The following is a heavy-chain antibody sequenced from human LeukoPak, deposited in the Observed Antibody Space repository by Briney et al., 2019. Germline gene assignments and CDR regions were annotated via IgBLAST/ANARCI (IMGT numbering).Heavy chain of an antibody. CDR3: ARSNVGTTAQYYFDY. Sequence: KSSETLSLTCVVSGYSITSDYYWGWIRQPPGKGLEWTGSIYHSGSTYYKPSLKSRVTVSVDTSKNQFSLKLSSVTAADTAVYYCARSNVGTTAQYYFDYWGQGTLVTVSS. CDR1: GYSITSDYY. CDR2: IYHSGST. J-gene: IGHJ4*02. D-gene: IGHD1-26*01. V-gene: IGHV4-38-2*01.